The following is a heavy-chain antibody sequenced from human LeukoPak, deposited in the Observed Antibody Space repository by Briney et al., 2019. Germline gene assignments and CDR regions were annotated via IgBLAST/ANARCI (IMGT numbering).Heavy chain of an antibody. V-gene: IGHV3-7*03. CDR2: IKQDGSEK. Sequence: GGSLRLSCAASGFTFSSYWMSWVRQAPGKGLEWVANIKQDGSEKYYVDSVKGRFTISRDNSKNTLYLQINSLTAEDTAFYYCAKGRGTGAVDWFDPWGQGTLVTVSS. J-gene: IGHJ5*02. CDR3: AKGRGTGAVDWFDP. CDR1: GFTFSSYW. D-gene: IGHD3/OR15-3a*01.